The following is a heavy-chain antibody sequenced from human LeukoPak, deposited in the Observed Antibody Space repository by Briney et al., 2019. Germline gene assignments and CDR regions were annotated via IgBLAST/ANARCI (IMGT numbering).Heavy chain of an antibody. CDR2: INPSGGST. J-gene: IGHJ4*02. D-gene: IGHD5-24*01. CDR1: GYTFTSYY. V-gene: IGHV1-46*01. CDR3: AASRGFEMAYFDY. Sequence: ASVKVSCKASGYTFTSYYMHWVRQAPGQGLEWMGIINPSGGSTSYAQKFQERVTITRDMSTSTAYMELSSLRSEDTAVYYCAASRGFEMAYFDYWGQGTLVTVSS.